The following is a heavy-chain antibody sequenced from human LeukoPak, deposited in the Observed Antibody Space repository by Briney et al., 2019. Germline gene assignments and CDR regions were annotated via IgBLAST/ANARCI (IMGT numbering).Heavy chain of an antibody. CDR2: INHSGST. V-gene: IGHV4-34*01. Sequence: SETLPLTCAVYGGSFRDHYWTWIRQPPATGMEWIAEINHSGSTNYNPSLKSRVTISVDTSKNQFSLKLSAVTAADTAVYYCARANLSHTYYFDYWGQGTLVTVSS. J-gene: IGHJ4*02. D-gene: IGHD4/OR15-4a*01. CDR3: ARANLSHTYYFDY. CDR1: GGSFRDHY.